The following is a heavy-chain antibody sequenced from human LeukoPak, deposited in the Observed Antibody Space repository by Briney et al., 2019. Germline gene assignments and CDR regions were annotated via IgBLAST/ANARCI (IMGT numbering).Heavy chain of an antibody. Sequence: GGSLRLSCAASGFTFSSYGMHWVRQAPGKGLEGVAVISYDGSNKYYADSVKGRFTISRDNSKNTLCLQMNSLRAEDTAVYYCAKVPYGDYVFAFDYWGQGTLVTVSS. D-gene: IGHD4-17*01. CDR1: GFTFSSYG. CDR3: AKVPYGDYVFAFDY. CDR2: ISYDGSNK. V-gene: IGHV3-30*18. J-gene: IGHJ4*02.